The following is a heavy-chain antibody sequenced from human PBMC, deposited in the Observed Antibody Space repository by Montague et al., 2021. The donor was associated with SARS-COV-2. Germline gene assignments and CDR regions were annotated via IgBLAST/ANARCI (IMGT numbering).Heavy chain of an antibody. CDR2: IYHSGSA. D-gene: IGHD1-26*01. CDR1: GGSISSTSHY. J-gene: IGHJ4*02. Sequence: SETLSLTCTVSGGSISSTSHYWGWVRQPPGKGLEWIGSIYHSGSAYYNPSLKSRVTISIDTSKNQFSLKLSSVTAADTAVYYCARAPDSGTYWSGDYWGQGTLVTVSS. CDR3: ARAPDSGTYWSGDY. V-gene: IGHV4-39*07.